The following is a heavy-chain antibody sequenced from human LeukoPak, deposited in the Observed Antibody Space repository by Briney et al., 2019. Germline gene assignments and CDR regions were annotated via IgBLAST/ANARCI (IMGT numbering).Heavy chain of an antibody. CDR3: ATLYGDYPDY. Sequence: PRGSLRLSCAASGFTFSSSGMHWVRQAPGKGLEWVAVISYDASNKYYADSVKGRFTISRDNSKNTLYLQMNSLRAEDTAVYYCATLYGDYPDYWGQGTLVTVSS. D-gene: IGHD4-17*01. J-gene: IGHJ4*02. V-gene: IGHV3-30*03. CDR1: GFTFSSSG. CDR2: ISYDASNK.